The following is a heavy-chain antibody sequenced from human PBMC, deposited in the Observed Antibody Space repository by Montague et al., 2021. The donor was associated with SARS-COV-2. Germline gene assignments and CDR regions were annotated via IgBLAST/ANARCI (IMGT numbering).Heavy chain of an antibody. Sequence: SETLSLTCAVSGGSFSGYYWSWIRQPPGKGLEWVGEINHNGSTTYNPSLKSRVTISVDTSKNQFSLKLSSVTAADTAVYYCAIPMVRGFSRAFDIWGQGTMVTVSS. CDR3: AIPMVRGFSRAFDI. CDR1: GGSFSGYY. CDR2: INHNGST. J-gene: IGHJ3*02. V-gene: IGHV4-34*01. D-gene: IGHD3-10*01.